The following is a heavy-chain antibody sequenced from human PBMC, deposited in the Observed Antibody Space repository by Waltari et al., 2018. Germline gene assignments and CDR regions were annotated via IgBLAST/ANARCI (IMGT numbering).Heavy chain of an antibody. CDR2: IYHSGST. CDR3: ARDAFDY. J-gene: IGHJ4*02. Sequence: QVHLQESGPGLVKPSETLSLTCAVSAFSISTVYYWGWIRQPPGKGLEWIGSIYHSGSTYYNPSLKSRVTISVDTSKNQFSLKLSSVTAADTAVYYCARDAFDYWGQGTLVTVSS. V-gene: IGHV4-38-2*02. CDR1: AFSISTVYY.